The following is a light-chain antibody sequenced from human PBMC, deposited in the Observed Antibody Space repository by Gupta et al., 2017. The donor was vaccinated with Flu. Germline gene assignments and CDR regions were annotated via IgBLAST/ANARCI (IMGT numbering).Light chain of an antibody. CDR2: ENS. V-gene: IGLV1-51*02. J-gene: IGLJ1*01. CDR1: RSNIGDNY. CDR3: ASWDSRSTSSFV. Sequence: HSVFTQPPSVSAAPGQNVTISSSGIRSNIGDNYVSCYQQVPGTAPKLLIYENSQRPSAVPVRVSGSKSGTSATLGITGLQTGDEAEYYCASWDSRSTSSFVFGTGTKVTVL.